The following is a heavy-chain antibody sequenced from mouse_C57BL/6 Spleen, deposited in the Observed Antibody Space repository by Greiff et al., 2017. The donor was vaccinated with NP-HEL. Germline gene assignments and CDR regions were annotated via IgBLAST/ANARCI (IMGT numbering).Heavy chain of an antibody. CDR1: GYAFSSYW. Sequence: QVQLQQSGAELVKPGASVKISCKASGYAFSSYWMNWVKQRPGKGLEWIGQIYPGDGDTNYNGKFKGKATLTADKSSSTAYMQLSSLTSEDSAVYFCARGGSYYDYDGDYWGQGTSVTVSS. CDR2: IYPGDGDT. J-gene: IGHJ4*01. CDR3: ARGGSYYDYDGDY. V-gene: IGHV1-80*01. D-gene: IGHD2-4*01.